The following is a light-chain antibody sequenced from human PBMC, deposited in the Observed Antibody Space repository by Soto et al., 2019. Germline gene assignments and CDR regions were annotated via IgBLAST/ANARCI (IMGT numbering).Light chain of an antibody. Sequence: DIQMTQFPSTLSGSVGDRVTITCRASQTISSWLAWYQQKPGKAPKLLIYKTSTLKSGVPSRFSGSGSGTEFTLTISSVQPDDFATYYCQHYNSYTEAFGQGTKVDIK. CDR1: QTISSW. CDR2: KTS. CDR3: QHYNSYTEA. J-gene: IGKJ1*01. V-gene: IGKV1-5*03.